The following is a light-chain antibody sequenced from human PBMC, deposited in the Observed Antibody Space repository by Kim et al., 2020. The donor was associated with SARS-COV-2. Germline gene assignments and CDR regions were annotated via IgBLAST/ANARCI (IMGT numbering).Light chain of an antibody. CDR2: DVT. CDR3: CSYAGSVV. Sequence: SPGQSVTISCTGTSSEVGSYNYVSWYQQHPGKAPKLIIYDVTKRPSGVPDRFSGSKSGNTASLTISGLQAEDEADYYCCSYAGSVVFGGGTQLTVL. V-gene: IGLV2-11*01. CDR1: SSEVGSYNY. J-gene: IGLJ2*01.